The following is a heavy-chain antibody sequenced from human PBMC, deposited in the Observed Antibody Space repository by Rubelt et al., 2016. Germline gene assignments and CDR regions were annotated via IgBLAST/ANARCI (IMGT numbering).Heavy chain of an antibody. Sequence: QVQLVQSGAEVKKPGASVKVSCKASGYTFTSYGISWVRQAPGQGLEWMGWISAYNGNTNYAQKLQGRDAMTTETSPRTAYMGRRSLTSDDTAVYYCVREQVGSTPDYWGQGTLVIVSP. CDR3: VREQVGSTPDY. D-gene: IGHD5/OR15-5a*01. J-gene: IGHJ4*02. V-gene: IGHV1-18*01. CDR2: ISAYNGNT. CDR1: GYTFTSYG.